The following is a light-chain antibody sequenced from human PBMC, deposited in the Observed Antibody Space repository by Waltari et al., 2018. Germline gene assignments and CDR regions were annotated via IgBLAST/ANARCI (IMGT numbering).Light chain of an antibody. J-gene: IGKJ1*01. CDR2: LVS. V-gene: IGKV2-28*01. CDR3: MQARQTPWT. Sequence: DIVMTQSPLSLLVSPGEPASISFSSRQSILHRSGYTFLDCYVQKPGQAPQLLFYLVSDRASGVPDRFSGSGSGTDFTLKISRVEAEDVGLYYCMQARQTPWTFGQGTKVEIK. CDR1: QSILHRSGYTF.